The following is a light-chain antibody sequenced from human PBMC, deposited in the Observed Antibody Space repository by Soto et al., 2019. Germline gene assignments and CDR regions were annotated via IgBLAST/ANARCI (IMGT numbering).Light chain of an antibody. Sequence: QSALTQPASVSGSPGQSITISCTGTSSDVGGYNYVSWYQQHPGKAPKLMIFEVSNRPSGVSNRFSGSKSGNTASLTISGLQAEDEADYYFSSYTSSDTRVFGGGTKLTVL. CDR2: EVS. CDR1: SSDVGGYNY. V-gene: IGLV2-14*01. CDR3: SSYTSSDTRV. J-gene: IGLJ3*02.